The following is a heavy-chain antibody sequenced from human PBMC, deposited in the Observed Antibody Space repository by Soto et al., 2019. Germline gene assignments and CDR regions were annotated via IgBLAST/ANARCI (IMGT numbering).Heavy chain of an antibody. J-gene: IGHJ4*02. CDR2: ISYDGSNK. CDR3: ARAYEGDYFDY. CDR1: GFTFSSYA. V-gene: IGHV3-30-3*01. Sequence: QVQLVESGGGVVQPGRSLRLSCAASGFTFSSYAMHWVRQAPGKGLEWVAVISYDGSNKYYADSVKGRFTISRDNSKNRLYLQMNSLRAEDTAVCYCARAYEGDYFDYWGQGTLVTVSS. D-gene: IGHD3-16*01.